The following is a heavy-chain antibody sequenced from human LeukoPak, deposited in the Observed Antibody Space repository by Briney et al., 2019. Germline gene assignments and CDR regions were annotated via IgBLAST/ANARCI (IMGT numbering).Heavy chain of an antibody. CDR1: GGSISSYY. Sequence: TSETLSLTCTVSGGSISSYYWSWIRQPAGKGLEWIGRIYTSGSTNYNPSLKSRVTMSVDTSKNQFSLKLSSVTAADTAVYYCARTFDFWSGPRGYFDYWGQGTLVTVSS. V-gene: IGHV4-4*07. CDR2: IYTSGST. D-gene: IGHD3-3*01. J-gene: IGHJ4*02. CDR3: ARTFDFWSGPRGYFDY.